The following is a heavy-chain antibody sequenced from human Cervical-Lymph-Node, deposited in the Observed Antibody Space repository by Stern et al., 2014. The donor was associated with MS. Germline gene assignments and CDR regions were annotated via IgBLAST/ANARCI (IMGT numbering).Heavy chain of an antibody. J-gene: IGHJ4*02. CDR1: GDSISSNNW. V-gene: IGHV4-4*02. D-gene: IGHD7-27*01. CDR3: AISTSKKLGN. CDR2: IYHSGIT. Sequence: QLQLQESGPGLVKPSGTLSLTCTVSGDSISSNNWWSWVRQPPGKGLQWIGEIYHSGITHYTPSLKSRVTISMDESMNHFSLHLTSVTAADTAVYYCAISTSKKLGNWGQGTLVTVSS.